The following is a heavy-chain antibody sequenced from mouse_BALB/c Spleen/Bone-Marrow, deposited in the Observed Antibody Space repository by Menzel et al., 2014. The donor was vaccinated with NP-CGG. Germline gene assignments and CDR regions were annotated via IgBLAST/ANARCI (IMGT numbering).Heavy chain of an antibody. J-gene: IGHJ3*01. CDR3: ARGGELRPGVAY. V-gene: IGHV5-6-5*01. CDR2: MSSGGNT. D-gene: IGHD2-4*01. Sequence: LEWDASMSSGGNTYYPDRMKGRFTISRDNARNILYLQMSSLRSEDTAMYYCARGGELRPGVAYWVQGTLVPVAA.